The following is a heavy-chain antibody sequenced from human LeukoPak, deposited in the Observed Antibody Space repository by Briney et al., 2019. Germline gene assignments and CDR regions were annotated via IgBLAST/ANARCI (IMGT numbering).Heavy chain of an antibody. V-gene: IGHV3-30-3*01. CDR1: GFSFSTYS. CDR2: ISFDGNNK. Sequence: GGSLRLSCAASGFSFSTYSIHWVRQAPGKGLEWVTVISFDGNNKYYADSVRGRFTISRDNSKNTVYLQMNSLRTEDTAIYYCAKDRAPGGNYYDFSDWGQGTLVTVSS. J-gene: IGHJ4*02. D-gene: IGHD1-26*01. CDR3: AKDRAPGGNYYDFSD.